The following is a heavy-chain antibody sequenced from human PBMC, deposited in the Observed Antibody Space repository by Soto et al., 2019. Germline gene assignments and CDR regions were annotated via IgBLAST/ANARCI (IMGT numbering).Heavy chain of an antibody. Sequence: GGSLRLSCAASGFTFSSYWMHWVRQAPGKGLVWVSRINSDGSSTSYADSVKGRFTISRDNAKNTLYLQMNSLRAEDTAVYYCARAVAGSPIYYYYYMDVWGKGTTVTVSS. D-gene: IGHD6-19*01. CDR2: INSDGSST. J-gene: IGHJ6*03. CDR3: ARAVAGSPIYYYYYMDV. CDR1: GFTFSSYW. V-gene: IGHV3-74*01.